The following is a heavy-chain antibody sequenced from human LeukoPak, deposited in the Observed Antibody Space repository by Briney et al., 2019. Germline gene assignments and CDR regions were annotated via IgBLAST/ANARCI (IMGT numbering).Heavy chain of an antibody. CDR2: ISYDGSNK. D-gene: IGHD6-19*01. CDR3: AKDHLSFAVAGYNWFDP. J-gene: IGHJ5*02. CDR1: GFTFSSYG. Sequence: GGSLRLSCAASGFTFSSYGMHWVRQAPGKGLEWVAVISYDGSNKYYADSVKGRFTISRDNSKNTLYLQMNSLRAEDTAVYYCAKDHLSFAVAGYNWFDPWGQGTLVTVSS. V-gene: IGHV3-30*18.